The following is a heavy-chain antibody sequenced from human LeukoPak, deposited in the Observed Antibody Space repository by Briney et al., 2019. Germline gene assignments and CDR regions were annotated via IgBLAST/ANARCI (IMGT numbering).Heavy chain of an antibody. CDR3: AGKAYSNYELHWFDP. J-gene: IGHJ5*02. CDR2: IYYSGST. CDR1: GGSISSSSYY. V-gene: IGHV4-39*01. Sequence: PSETLSLTCTVSGGSISSSSYYWGWIRQPPGKGLEWIGSIYYSGSTYYNPSLKSRVTISVDTSKNQFSLKLTSVTAADTAVFYCAGKAYSNYELHWFDPWGQGTLVTVSS. D-gene: IGHD4-11*01.